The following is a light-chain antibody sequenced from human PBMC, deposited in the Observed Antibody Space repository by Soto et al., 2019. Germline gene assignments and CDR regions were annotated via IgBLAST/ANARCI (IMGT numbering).Light chain of an antibody. CDR2: EVN. CDR1: SSDVGGYNY. V-gene: IGLV2-8*01. Sequence: QSVLTPPPSASGSPGQSVAISCTGTSSDVGGYNYVSWYQQHPGKAPKLMIYEVNKRPSGVPDRFSGSKSGNTASLTVSGLQAEDEADYYCSSYAGSSNVFGTGTKGTVL. J-gene: IGLJ1*01. CDR3: SSYAGSSNV.